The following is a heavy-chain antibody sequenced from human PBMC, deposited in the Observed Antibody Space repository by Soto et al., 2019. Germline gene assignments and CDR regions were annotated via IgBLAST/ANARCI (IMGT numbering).Heavy chain of an antibody. V-gene: IGHV1-18*01. D-gene: IGHD5-18*01. CDR3: ASSLLVGYGLEGERD. CDR1: GYTFTSYG. J-gene: IGHJ4*02. CDR2: ISAYNGNT. Sequence: ASVKVSCKASGYTFTSYGISWVRQAPGQGLEWMGWISAYNGNTNYAQKLQGRVTMTTDTSTSTAYMELRSLRSDDTAVYYCASSLLVGYGLEGERDWGQGTLVTVSS.